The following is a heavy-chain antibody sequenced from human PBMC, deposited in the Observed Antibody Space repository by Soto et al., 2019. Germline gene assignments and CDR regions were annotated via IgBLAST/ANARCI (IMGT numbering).Heavy chain of an antibody. CDR1: GFTFSNYG. D-gene: IGHD6-6*01. CDR2: ISGSGGST. V-gene: IGHV3-23*01. Sequence: PGGSLRLSCAASGFTFSNYGMSWVRQAPGKGLEWVSAISGSGGSTYYADSVKGRFTISRDNSKNTLYLQMNSLRAEDTAVYYCAKGKGRWPPLDFDYWGQGTLVTVS. CDR3: AKGKGRWPPLDFDY. J-gene: IGHJ4*02.